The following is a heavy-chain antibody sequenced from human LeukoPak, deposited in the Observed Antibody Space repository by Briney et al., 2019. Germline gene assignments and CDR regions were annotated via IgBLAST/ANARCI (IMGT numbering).Heavy chain of an antibody. D-gene: IGHD3-10*01. J-gene: IGHJ4*02. Sequence: KTGGSLRLSCAVSGITFSSHSINWVRQAPGMGLEWVSSISSSSSYIYYADSVKGRFTISRDNAKNSLYLQMNSLRAEDTAVYYCARARGSGSYPYYFDYWGQGTLVTVSS. CDR1: GITFSSHS. V-gene: IGHV3-21*01. CDR3: ARARGSGSYPYYFDY. CDR2: ISSSSSYI.